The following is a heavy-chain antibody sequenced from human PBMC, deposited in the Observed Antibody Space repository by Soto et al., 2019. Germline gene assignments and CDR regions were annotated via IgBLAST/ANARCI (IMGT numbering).Heavy chain of an antibody. J-gene: IGHJ5*02. D-gene: IGHD6-19*01. CDR3: ARMYSSGSGWFHP. V-gene: IGHV4-31*03. Sequence: XLSLTCFVSGYSITAGGYYWSWIRHHPGKGLEWIGSFYSSGSIIYNPSLRSRVSISGDTSSNQFSMSLTSVTAADTARYYCARMYSSGSGWFHPWGQGTLVTASS. CDR2: FYSSGSI. CDR1: GYSITAGGYY.